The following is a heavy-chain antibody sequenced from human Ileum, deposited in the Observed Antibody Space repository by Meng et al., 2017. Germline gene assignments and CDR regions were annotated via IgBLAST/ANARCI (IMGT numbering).Heavy chain of an antibody. CDR1: GFSFSDYY. J-gene: IGHJ4*02. CDR3: ARGRYGSY. V-gene: IGHV3-11*01. D-gene: IGHD1-1*01. CDR2: ISNYGNAI. Sequence: QVQRVESGGGVGKPGGSLRLSCAASGFSFSDYYMSWFRQAPGKGLEWVSYISNYGNAIYYADSVEGRFTISRDNAKNSLYLQMNSLRAEDTALYYCARGRYGSYWGLGTLVTVSS.